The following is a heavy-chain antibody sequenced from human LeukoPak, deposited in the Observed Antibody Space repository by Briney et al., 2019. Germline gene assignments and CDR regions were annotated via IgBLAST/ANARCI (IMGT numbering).Heavy chain of an antibody. V-gene: IGHV1-2*02. D-gene: IGHD3-22*01. Sequence: ASVKVSCKASGYTFTACYIHWVRQAPGQGLEWMGWINPNSGDTKYSQEFQGRVTMTRDTSISTTYMELSGLTSDDTAVYYCARGYYDSGGPRLDSWGQRTLVTVSS. CDR1: GYTFTACY. J-gene: IGHJ4*02. CDR2: INPNSGDT. CDR3: ARGYYDSGGPRLDS.